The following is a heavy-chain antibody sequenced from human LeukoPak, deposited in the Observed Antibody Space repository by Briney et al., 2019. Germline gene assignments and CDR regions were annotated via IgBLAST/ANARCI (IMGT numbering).Heavy chain of an antibody. CDR2: ILSGGTT. D-gene: IGHD3-3*01. J-gene: IGHJ2*01. V-gene: IGHV4-4*09. CDR3: ATLTRVTIFGVVDWSFDP. Sequence: SETLSLTCTVSGGAITSFYWNWFRQSPGKRLEWIRYILSGGTTNYNPSHESRATTSVDTSKNHFSLTLTSVTAADTAVYYCATLTRVTIFGVVDWSFDPWGRGTLVTVSS. CDR1: GGAITSFY.